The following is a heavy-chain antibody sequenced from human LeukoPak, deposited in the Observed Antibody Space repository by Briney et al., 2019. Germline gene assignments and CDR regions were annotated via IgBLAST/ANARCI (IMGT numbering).Heavy chain of an antibody. V-gene: IGHV4-38-2*02. CDR3: ARHYDNLTGFFDY. Sequence: PSETLSLTCTVSGDYITRGYYWGWIRQPPRKGMEWIGTIYHSGSTYYNPSLKSRVTISVDTSKNQFSLKLSSVTAADTAVYYCARHYDNLTGFFDYWGQGTLVTVSS. J-gene: IGHJ4*02. CDR2: IYHSGST. CDR1: GDYITRGYY. D-gene: IGHD3-9*01.